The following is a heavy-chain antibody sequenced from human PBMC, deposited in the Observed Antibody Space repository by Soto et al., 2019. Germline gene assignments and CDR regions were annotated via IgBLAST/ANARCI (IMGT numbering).Heavy chain of an antibody. CDR2: IKSEANGGTT. J-gene: IGHJ4*02. CDR1: GFSFSNAW. D-gene: IGHD3-22*01. CDR3: AYYRDSSARNVDF. V-gene: IGHV3-15*07. Sequence: EVQLVESGGGLVQPGGSLRLSCAASGFSFSNAWMKWVRQAPGKGLEWVGRIKSEANGGTTDHAAAVKGRFIISRDDSKNMLFLKMDSLITEVCVIYYCAYYRDSSARNVDFWGQGTLVTVSS.